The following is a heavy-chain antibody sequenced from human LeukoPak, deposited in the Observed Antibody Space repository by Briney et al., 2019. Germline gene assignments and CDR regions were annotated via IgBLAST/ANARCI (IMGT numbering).Heavy chain of an antibody. CDR3: ARGINSRAYLDY. CDR2: ISAYNGNT. V-gene: IGHV1-18*01. J-gene: IGHJ4*02. CDR1: GGTFSSYA. Sequence: ASVKVSCKASGGTFSSYAISWARQAPGQGLEWMGWISAYNGNTNYAQKLQGRVTMTTDTSTSTAYMELRSLRSDDTAVHYCARGINSRAYLDYWGQGTLVTVSS. D-gene: IGHD3-16*01.